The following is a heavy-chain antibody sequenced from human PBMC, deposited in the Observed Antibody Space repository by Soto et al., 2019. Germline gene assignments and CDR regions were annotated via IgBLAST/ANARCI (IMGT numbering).Heavy chain of an antibody. CDR3: ARGVYSRRGRQLVRKYYYYGMDV. Sequence: SETLSLTCTVSGGSISSYYWSWIRQPPGKGLEWIGYIYYSGNTNYNPSLKSRVTISVDTSKNQFSLKLSSVTAADTAVYYCARGVYSRRGRQLVRKYYYYGMDVWGQGTTVTVSS. J-gene: IGHJ6*02. D-gene: IGHD6-6*01. V-gene: IGHV4-59*01. CDR1: GGSISSYY. CDR2: IYYSGNT.